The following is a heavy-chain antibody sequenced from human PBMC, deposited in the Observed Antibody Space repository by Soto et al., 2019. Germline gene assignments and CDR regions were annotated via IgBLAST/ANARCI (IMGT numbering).Heavy chain of an antibody. Sequence: QVQLVQSGAEVKKPGSSVKVSCKASGGTFSSYAISWVRQAPGQGLEWMGGIIPIFGTANYAQKFQGRVTITADEXTXTAYMELSSLRSEDTAVYYCARGRWVAGTDRGYFDYWGQGTLVTVSS. J-gene: IGHJ4*02. D-gene: IGHD1-7*01. CDR1: GGTFSSYA. CDR2: IIPIFGTA. V-gene: IGHV1-69*12. CDR3: ARGRWVAGTDRGYFDY.